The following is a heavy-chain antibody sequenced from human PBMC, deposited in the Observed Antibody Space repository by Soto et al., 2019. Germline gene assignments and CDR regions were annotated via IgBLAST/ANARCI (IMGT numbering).Heavy chain of an antibody. CDR2: INHSGST. CDR1: GGSFSGYY. CDR3: ARGRYYCGSGKAPDYYYGMDV. Sequence: SETLSLTCAVYGGSFSGYYWSWIRQPPGKGLEWIGEINHSGSTNYNPSLKSRVTISVDTSKNQFSLKLSSVTAADTAVYYCARGRYYCGSGKAPDYYYGMDVWGQGTTVTVSS. D-gene: IGHD3-10*01. J-gene: IGHJ6*02. V-gene: IGHV4-34*01.